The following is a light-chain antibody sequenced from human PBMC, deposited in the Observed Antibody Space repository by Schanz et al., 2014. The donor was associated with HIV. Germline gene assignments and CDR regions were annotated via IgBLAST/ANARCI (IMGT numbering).Light chain of an antibody. J-gene: IGLJ3*02. CDR3: SSYAGSNNLV. CDR1: SSDIGGYNL. Sequence: QSALTQPASVSGAPGQSITISCNGTSSDIGGYNLPPWYQQHPGKAPKLLIYEVAKRPSGVPDRFSGSKSGNTASLTVSGLQAEDEADYYCSSYAGSNNLVFGGGTKLTVL. CDR2: EVA. V-gene: IGLV2-8*01.